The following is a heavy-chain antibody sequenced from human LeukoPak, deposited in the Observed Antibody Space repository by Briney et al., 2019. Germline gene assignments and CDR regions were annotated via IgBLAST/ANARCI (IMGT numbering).Heavy chain of an antibody. J-gene: IGHJ4*02. V-gene: IGHV4-59*01. D-gene: IGHD2-21*02. Sequence: PSETLSLTCTVSGGSMSSYYWSWIRQPPGKGREWIGYIYYSGSTNYNPTLKSRVTISVDTSKNQFSLKLSSVTAADTAVYYCARGAYCGGDCPVYYFDYWGQGTLVTVSS. CDR3: ARGAYCGGDCPVYYFDY. CDR2: IYYSGST. CDR1: GGSMSSYY.